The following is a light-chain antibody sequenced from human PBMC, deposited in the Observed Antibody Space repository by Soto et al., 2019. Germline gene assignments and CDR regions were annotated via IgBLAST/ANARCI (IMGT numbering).Light chain of an antibody. Sequence: QSALTRPASVSGSPGQSITISCTGTSSDVGGYNYVSWYQQHPGKAPKLMIYEVSNRPSGVSNRFSGSKSGNAASLTISGLQAEDEAYYYCSSYTSSSTKVFGPGTKLTVL. CDR3: SSYTSSSTKV. CDR2: EVS. V-gene: IGLV2-14*01. J-gene: IGLJ1*01. CDR1: SSDVGGYNY.